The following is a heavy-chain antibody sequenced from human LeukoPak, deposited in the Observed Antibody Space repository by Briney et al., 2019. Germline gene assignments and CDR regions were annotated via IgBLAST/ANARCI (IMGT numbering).Heavy chain of an antibody. CDR2: IYYSGTT. Sequence: SETLSLTCTVSGGSISSSSYYWGWIRQPPGKGLEWIGSIYYSGTTNYNPSLRSRVTISVDTSKYQFSLNLTSVTAADTAVYYCARDLTDHWGQGTLVTVSS. V-gene: IGHV4-39*07. CDR3: ARDLTDH. J-gene: IGHJ5*02. CDR1: GGSISSSSYY.